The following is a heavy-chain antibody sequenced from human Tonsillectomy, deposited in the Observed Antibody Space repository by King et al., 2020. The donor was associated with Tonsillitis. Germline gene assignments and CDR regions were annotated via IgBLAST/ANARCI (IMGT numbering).Heavy chain of an antibody. CDR3: ARDWGDGRKVPLDY. D-gene: IGHD5-24*01. Sequence: VQLVQSGGGLVKPGGSLRLSCAASGFSFSRYSMTWVRQAPGKGLEWVSSISSGTGYIYYADSVKGRFIISRDNAKNSLYLQMNSLRAEDTAVYYCARDWGDGRKVPLDYWGQGTLVTVSS. J-gene: IGHJ4*02. CDR1: GFSFSRYS. CDR2: ISSGTGYI. V-gene: IGHV3-21*01.